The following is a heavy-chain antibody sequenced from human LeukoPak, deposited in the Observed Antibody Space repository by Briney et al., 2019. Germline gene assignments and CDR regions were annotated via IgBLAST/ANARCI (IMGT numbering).Heavy chain of an antibody. J-gene: IGHJ6*02. CDR1: GYTFTTYW. CDR2: INPGESDT. V-gene: IGHV5-51*01. D-gene: IGHD2-2*01. CDR3: ARQSSSTLWHYYGMDV. Sequence: GESLKISCKGLGYTFTTYWTGGVRQIPGKGLEWMGIINPGESDTKYSPSFQGQVTISADKYISTAYLQWSSLKASDTAMYYCARQSSSTLWHYYGMDVWGQGTTVTVSS.